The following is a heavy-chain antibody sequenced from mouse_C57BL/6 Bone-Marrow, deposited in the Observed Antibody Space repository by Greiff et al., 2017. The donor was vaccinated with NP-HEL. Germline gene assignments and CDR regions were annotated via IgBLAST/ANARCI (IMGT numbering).Heavy chain of an antibody. Sequence: EVKVVESGGGLVKPGGSLKLSCAASGFTFSSYTMSWVRQTPEKRLEWVATISGGGGNTYYPDSVKGRFTISRDNAKNTLYLQMSSLRSEDTALYYCARHKCSWFAYWGQGTLVTVSA. CDR1: GFTFSSYT. CDR2: ISGGGGNT. CDR3: ARHKCSWFAY. V-gene: IGHV5-9*01. D-gene: IGHD1-3*01. J-gene: IGHJ3*01.